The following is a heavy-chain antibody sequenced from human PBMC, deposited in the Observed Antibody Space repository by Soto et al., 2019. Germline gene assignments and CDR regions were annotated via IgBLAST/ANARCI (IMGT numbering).Heavy chain of an antibody. CDR3: ARDFYGSGSYYDF. Sequence: RRLSCAVSGFTFRRYSMNWVRQAPGKGLEWVSYISSSSTTIYYADSVKGRFTISRDNAKNSLSLQMYSLRDEDTAVYYCARDFYGSGSYYDFWGQGTLVTVSS. CDR2: ISSSSTTI. D-gene: IGHD3-10*01. J-gene: IGHJ4*02. CDR1: GFTFRRYS. V-gene: IGHV3-48*02.